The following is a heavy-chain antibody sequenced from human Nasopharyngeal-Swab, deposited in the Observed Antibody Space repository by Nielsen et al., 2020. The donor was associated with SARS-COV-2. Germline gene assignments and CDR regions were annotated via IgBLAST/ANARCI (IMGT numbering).Heavy chain of an antibody. Sequence: GGSLRLSCAASGFTFSSYGMHWVRQAPGKGLEWVAVIWYDGSNKYYADSVKGRFTISRDNSKNTLYLQMNSLRAEDTAVYFCAKGGYGSGSYYPHMDVWGKGTTVTVSS. CDR3: AKGGYGSGSYYPHMDV. J-gene: IGHJ6*03. D-gene: IGHD3-10*01. CDR1: GFTFSSYG. CDR2: IWYDGSNK. V-gene: IGHV3-33*06.